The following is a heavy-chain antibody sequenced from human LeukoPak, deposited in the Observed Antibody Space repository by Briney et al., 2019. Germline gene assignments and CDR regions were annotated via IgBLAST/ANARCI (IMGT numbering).Heavy chain of an antibody. D-gene: IGHD5-12*01. CDR3: ASVPDADFSTYDENWFDP. Sequence: SETLSLTCTVSGVSISGSGYYWSWIRQPPGKGLEWIGYISHSGATYYNPSLRSRVSISLDRSKNQFSLKLSSVAAADTAVYYCASVPDADFSTYDENWFDPWGQGTLVTVSS. CDR2: ISHSGAT. CDR1: GVSISGSGYY. V-gene: IGHV4-30-2*01. J-gene: IGHJ5*02.